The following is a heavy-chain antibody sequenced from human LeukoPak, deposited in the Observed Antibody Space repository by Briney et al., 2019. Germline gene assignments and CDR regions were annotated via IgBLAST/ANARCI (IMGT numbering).Heavy chain of an antibody. CDR1: GFTVSSNY. V-gene: IGHV3-53*01. CDR2: IYSGGNT. Sequence: GGSLRLSCAASGFTVSSNYMTWVRQAPGKGLEWVSVIYSGGNTYYADPVKGRFTISRDNSKSTLYLQMNSLRAEDTAVCYCARVGRYCSGGSCYPNWFDPWGQGTLVTVSS. CDR3: ARVGRYCSGGSCYPNWFDP. D-gene: IGHD2-15*01. J-gene: IGHJ5*02.